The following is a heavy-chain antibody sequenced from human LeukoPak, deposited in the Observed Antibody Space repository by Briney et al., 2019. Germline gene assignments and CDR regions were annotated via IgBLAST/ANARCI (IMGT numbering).Heavy chain of an antibody. CDR1: GVSISSSYSY. CDR2: IYYSGST. J-gene: IGHJ4*02. D-gene: IGHD3-22*01. V-gene: IGHV4-39*01. Sequence: SETLSLTCTVSGVSISSSYSYWGWIRQPPGKGLEWIGSIYYSGSTYYNPSLKSRVTISVDTSKNQFSLKLSSVTAADTAVYYCARRSDNYDSSGYYYGYFDYWGQGTLVTVSS. CDR3: ARRSDNYDSSGYYYGYFDY.